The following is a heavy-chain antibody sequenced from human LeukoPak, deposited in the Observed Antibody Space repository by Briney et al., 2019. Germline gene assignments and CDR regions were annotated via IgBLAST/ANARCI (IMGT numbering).Heavy chain of an antibody. Sequence: PSETLSLTCTVSGASISSNTYYWGWLRQPPGRGLEWIGSIYYSGSTYYNPSLKSRVTISVDTSKSQFSLKLSSVTAADTAVYYCASAGYTSNWPTGGFDYWGQGTLVTVSS. CDR1: GASISSNTYY. J-gene: IGHJ4*02. V-gene: IGHV4-39*01. CDR2: IYYSGST. D-gene: IGHD6-13*01. CDR3: ASAGYTSNWPTGGFDY.